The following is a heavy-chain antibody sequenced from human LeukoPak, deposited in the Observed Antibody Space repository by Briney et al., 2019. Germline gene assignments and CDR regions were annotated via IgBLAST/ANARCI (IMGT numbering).Heavy chain of an antibody. V-gene: IGHV4-59*08. CDR2: IHYSGSP. CDR1: GGSFSDYY. J-gene: IGHJ4*02. D-gene: IGHD6-6*01. Sequence: SETLSLTCTVYGGSFSDYYWSWIRQPPGKGLEWIGYIHYSGSPNYNPSLKSRAVISVDTSKNQFSLKVTSVTAADTAVYYCARHQPSSSSIDYWGQGTLVTVSS. CDR3: ARHQPSSSSIDY.